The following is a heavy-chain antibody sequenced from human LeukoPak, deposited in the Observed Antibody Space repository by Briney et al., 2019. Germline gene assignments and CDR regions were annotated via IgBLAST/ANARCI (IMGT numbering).Heavy chain of an antibody. CDR1: GFTFSTYW. CDR2: INQDASEI. D-gene: IGHD2-21*02. V-gene: IGHV3-7*01. CDR3: ATDRDNSDWQKRFDS. Sequence: GGSLRLSCAASGFTFSTYWMNWYRQAPGKRLEWVGNINQDASEINYVDSVRGRFTISRDNAKNSLHLQMNSLRAEDTAVYYCATDRDNSDWQKRFDSWGQGTLVTVSS. J-gene: IGHJ4*02.